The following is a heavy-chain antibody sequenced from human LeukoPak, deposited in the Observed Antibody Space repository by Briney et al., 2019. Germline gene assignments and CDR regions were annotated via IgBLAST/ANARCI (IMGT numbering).Heavy chain of an antibody. CDR3: ATDVNVGGDYFDN. CDR1: GFTFRNYG. Sequence: PGGSLRLSCAASGFTFRNYGMHWVRLAPGKGLEWVSFIRYDGSIKYYVDSVKGRFTVSRDNSKNTLYLQMNSLRAEDTAVYYCATDVNVGGDYFDNWGQGTLVTVSS. J-gene: IGHJ4*02. D-gene: IGHD3-10*01. V-gene: IGHV3-30*02. CDR2: IRYDGSIK.